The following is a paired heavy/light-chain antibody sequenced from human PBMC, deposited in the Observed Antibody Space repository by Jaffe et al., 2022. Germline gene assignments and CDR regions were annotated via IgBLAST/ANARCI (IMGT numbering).Light chain of an antibody. J-gene: IGLJ3*02. CDR1: SSDVGSYNL. CDR2: EVS. CDR3: CSYAGSSTYWV. V-gene: IGLV2-23*02. Sequence: QSALTQPASVSGSPGQSITISCTGTSSDVGSYNLVSWYQQHPGKAPKLMIYEVSKRPSGVSNRFSGSKSGNTASLTISGLQAEDEADYYCCSYAGSSTYWVFGGGTKLTVL.
Heavy chain of an antibody. J-gene: IGHJ5*02. Sequence: QLQLQESGSGLVKPSQTLSLTCAVSGGSISSGGYSWSWIRQPPGKGLEWIGYIYHSGSTYYNPSLKSRVTISVDRSKNQFSLKLSSVTAADTAVYYCARLKGGGYVPGNWFDPWGQGTLVTVSS. D-gene: IGHD5-12*01. V-gene: IGHV4-30-2*01. CDR3: ARLKGGGYVPGNWFDP. CDR2: IYHSGST. CDR1: GGSISSGGYS.